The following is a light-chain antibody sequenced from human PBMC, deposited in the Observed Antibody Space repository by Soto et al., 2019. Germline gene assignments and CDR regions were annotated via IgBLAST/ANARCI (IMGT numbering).Light chain of an antibody. J-gene: IGKJ2*01. CDR3: QQSGGSLYT. V-gene: IGKV3-20*01. CDR1: QTMNSTY. Sequence: VVLTNSQVTLSLSPGERATLSCRASQTMNSTYLAWYQHKPGQAPRLLLFGASRRATGIPDRFIGSGSGTDFTLTISRLEPEDIAVYYCQQSGGSLYTFGQGTKVEIK. CDR2: GAS.